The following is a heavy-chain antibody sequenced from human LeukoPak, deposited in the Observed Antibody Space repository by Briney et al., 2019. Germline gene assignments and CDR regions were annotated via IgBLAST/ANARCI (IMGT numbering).Heavy chain of an antibody. J-gene: IGHJ1*01. CDR3: ARGRGIAL. D-gene: IGHD6-13*01. CDR1: GFTFDNYW. V-gene: IGHV3-7*01. Sequence: PGGSLGLSCAASGFTFDNYWMNWVRQAPGKGLEWVANMLDGGNKKNYVDSVKGRFTISRDNVKSSLYLQMNSLRVEDTAVYYCARGRGIALWGQGTLVTVSS. CDR2: MLDGGNKK.